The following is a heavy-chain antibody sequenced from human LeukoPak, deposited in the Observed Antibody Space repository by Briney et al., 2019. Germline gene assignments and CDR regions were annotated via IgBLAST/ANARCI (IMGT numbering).Heavy chain of an antibody. CDR3: ARAGPLPADY. V-gene: IGHV3-48*01. J-gene: IGHJ4*02. CDR1: GSTFSSYS. Sequence: GSLRLSCAASGSTFSSYSMNWVRPAPGKGLEWVSYISSSSSTIYYADSVKGRFTISRDNAKNSLYLQMNSLRAEDTAVYYCARAGPLPADYWGQGTLVTVSS. CDR2: ISSSSSTI.